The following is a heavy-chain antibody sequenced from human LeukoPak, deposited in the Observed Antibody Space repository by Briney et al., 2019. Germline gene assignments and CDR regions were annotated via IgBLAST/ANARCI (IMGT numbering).Heavy chain of an antibody. CDR3: TRISPWPKRTAVARDF. J-gene: IGHJ4*02. CDR2: IDWDDDK. CDR1: GFSLSTTGMC. Sequence: SGPALVKPTQTFTLTCTFSGFSLSTTGMCVTWFRQPPGKALEWLARIDWDDDKYYSTSLKTRLTISKDTSKDQVVLTLTNMDPVDTATYYCTRISPWPKRTAVARDFWGQGTLVTVSS. D-gene: IGHD6-19*01. V-gene: IGHV2-70*11.